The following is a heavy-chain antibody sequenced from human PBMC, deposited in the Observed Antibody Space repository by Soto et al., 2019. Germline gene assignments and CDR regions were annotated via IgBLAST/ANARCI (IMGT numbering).Heavy chain of an antibody. D-gene: IGHD3-16*01. Sequence: EVQLVQSGGGLVQPGGSLRLSCAASGFAVSTTYMGWVRQAPGKGLEWVSSIYTNGNTYYADSVRGRFTISTDSPRDTLYRQMNSLGVDDTVMYFCARHVASYWYFDLWGRGTLVTVSS. V-gene: IGHV3-66*04. J-gene: IGHJ2*01. CDR1: GFAVSTTY. CDR2: IYTNGNT. CDR3: ARHVASYWYFDL.